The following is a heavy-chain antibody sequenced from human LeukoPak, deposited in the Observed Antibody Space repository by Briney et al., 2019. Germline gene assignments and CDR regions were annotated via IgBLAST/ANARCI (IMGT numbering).Heavy chain of an antibody. V-gene: IGHV4-39*01. Sequence: PLETLSLTCAVSGASISSSGYYWAWIRQPPGKGLEWIGSIYYSVTTFYNPSLKSRVAISVDKSKNRLSLKLMSVTAADTAVYYCARGTYDFWSGYPHSNWFDPWGQGTLVTVSS. D-gene: IGHD3-3*01. CDR1: GASISSSGYY. CDR2: IYYSVTT. CDR3: ARGTYDFWSGYPHSNWFDP. J-gene: IGHJ5*02.